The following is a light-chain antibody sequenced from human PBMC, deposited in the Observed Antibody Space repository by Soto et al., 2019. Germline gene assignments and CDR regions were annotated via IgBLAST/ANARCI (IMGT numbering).Light chain of an antibody. V-gene: IGKV1-5*01. CDR2: DAS. CDR3: QHYNSYPYT. CDR1: QSISSW. J-gene: IGKJ2*01. Sequence: DIQITPSPSTLSASVGGRVTITCRASQSISSWLAWYQQKPGKAPKLLIYDASSLESGVPSRFSGSGSGTEFTLTISSLQPDDFATYYCQHYNSYPYTFGQGTKVDIK.